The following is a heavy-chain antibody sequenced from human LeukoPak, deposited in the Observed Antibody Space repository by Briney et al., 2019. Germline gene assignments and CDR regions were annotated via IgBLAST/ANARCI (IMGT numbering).Heavy chain of an antibody. D-gene: IGHD2-2*01. CDR1: GFTFSSYA. V-gene: IGHV3-23*01. Sequence: PGGSLRLSCAASGFTFSSYAMSWVRQAPGEGLEWVSAISGSGGSTYYADSVKGRFTISRDNSKNTLYLQMNSLRAEDTAVYYCAKASIVVVPAAIFDWGQGTLVTVSS. CDR3: AKASIVVVPAAIFD. CDR2: ISGSGGST. J-gene: IGHJ4*02.